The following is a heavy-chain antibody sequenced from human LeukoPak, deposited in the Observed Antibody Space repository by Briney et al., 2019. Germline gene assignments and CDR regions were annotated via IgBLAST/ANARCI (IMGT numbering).Heavy chain of an antibody. CDR2: INHSGST. J-gene: IGHJ4*02. Sequence: SETLSLTCAVYGGSFSGYYWSWIRQPPGKGLEWIGEINHSGSTNYNPSLKSRVTISVDTSKNQFSLKLSSVTAADTAVYYCARDMTGGIWARATSFDHWGQGTLVTVSS. CDR3: ARDMTGGIWARATSFDH. D-gene: IGHD1-14*01. CDR1: GGSFSGYY. V-gene: IGHV4-34*01.